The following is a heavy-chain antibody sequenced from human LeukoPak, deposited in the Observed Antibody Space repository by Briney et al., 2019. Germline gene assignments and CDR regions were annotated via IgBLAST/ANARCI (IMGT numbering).Heavy chain of an antibody. Sequence: SETLSLTCAVSGGSISSGRYYWGWVRQPPGKGLEWIGSIYYSGSTSYNPPLKTRVTISVDTSKNQFSLRLTSVTAADTAVYYCATNTSDTAFDYWGPGTLVTVSS. CDR2: IYYSGST. J-gene: IGHJ4*02. CDR3: ATNTSDTAFDY. D-gene: IGHD6-19*01. V-gene: IGHV4-39*01. CDR1: GGSISSGRYY.